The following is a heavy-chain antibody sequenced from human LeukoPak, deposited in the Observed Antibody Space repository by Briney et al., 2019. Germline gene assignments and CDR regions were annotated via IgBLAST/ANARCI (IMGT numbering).Heavy chain of an antibody. D-gene: IGHD5-12*01. V-gene: IGHV3-15*01. CDR3: TTEGYSGYDPFDY. CDR1: GCTFSNAW. CDR2: IKSKTDGGTT. Sequence: GGSLRLSCAASGCTFSNAWMSWVRQAPGKGLEWVGRIKSKTDGGTTDYAAPVKGRFTISRDASKNTLSLQMNSLKTEDTAVYWCTTEGYSGYDPFDYWGEGTLVTVSS. J-gene: IGHJ4*02.